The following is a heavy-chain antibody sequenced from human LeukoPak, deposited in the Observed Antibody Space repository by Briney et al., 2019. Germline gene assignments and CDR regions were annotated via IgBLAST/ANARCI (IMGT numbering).Heavy chain of an antibody. CDR3: ARSSYSSSSSV. V-gene: IGHV3-7*03. D-gene: IGHD6-6*01. CDR1: GFTFSGFW. CDR2: INSDGSEG. J-gene: IGHJ3*01. Sequence: PGGSLRLSCAVSGFTFSGFWMSWSRRAPGKGLEWVASINSDGSEGYYADVVKGRFTISRDNAKNSLYLQINSLRAEDTAVYYCARSSYSSSSSVWGQGTMVTVSS.